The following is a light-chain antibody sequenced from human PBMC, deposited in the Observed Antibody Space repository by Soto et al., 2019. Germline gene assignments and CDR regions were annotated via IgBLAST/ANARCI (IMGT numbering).Light chain of an antibody. J-gene: IGKJ2*01. Sequence: DIQMTQSPSTLSASVGDRFTITCRAIQSISSWLAWYQQKPGKAPKLLIYKASSLESGGPSRFSGSGSGTEFTLTISSLQPDDFASYYCQQYNSYSRNTFGQGTKLEIK. CDR1: QSISSW. CDR2: KAS. CDR3: QQYNSYSRNT. V-gene: IGKV1-5*03.